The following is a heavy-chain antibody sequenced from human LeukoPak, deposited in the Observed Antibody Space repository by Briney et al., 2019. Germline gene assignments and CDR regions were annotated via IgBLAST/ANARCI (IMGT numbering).Heavy chain of an antibody. D-gene: IGHD3-10*01. CDR1: GFTFSYYG. Sequence: PGGSLRLSCAASGFTFSYYGMHWVRQAPGKGLEWVAFIRYDGLNKYFADFVKGRFTVSRDNSRNTVSMQMNSLSAEDTAIYHCAKAGVSSPYYFDYWGQGTLVTVSS. CDR2: IRYDGLNK. J-gene: IGHJ4*02. V-gene: IGHV3-30*02. CDR3: AKAGVSSPYYFDY.